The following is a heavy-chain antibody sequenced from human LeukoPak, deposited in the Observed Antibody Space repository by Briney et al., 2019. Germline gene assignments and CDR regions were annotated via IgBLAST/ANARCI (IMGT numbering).Heavy chain of an antibody. V-gene: IGHV4-34*01. CDR2: INHSGST. CDR3: ARGYSSSWCFDY. J-gene: IGHJ4*02. D-gene: IGHD6-13*01. Sequence: SETLSLTCAVYGGSFSGYYWSWIRQPPGKGLEWIGEINHSGSTNYNPSLKSRVTISVDTSKNQSSLKLSSVTAADTAVYYCARGYSSSWCFDYWGQGTLVTVSS. CDR1: GGSFSGYY.